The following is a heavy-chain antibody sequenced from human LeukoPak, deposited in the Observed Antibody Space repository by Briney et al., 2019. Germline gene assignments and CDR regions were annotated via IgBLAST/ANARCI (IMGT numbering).Heavy chain of an antibody. CDR1: GASISSGGYS. V-gene: IGHV4-30-2*01. Sequence: SETLSLTCAVSGASISSGGYSWTWIRQPPGKGLEWIGYIHHSGSTYYNPSLKSRVTISVDRSKNQFSLKLNSVTAADTAVYYCASTLRLGELSPWYYFDYWGQGTLVTVSS. CDR2: IHHSGST. CDR3: ASTLRLGELSPWYYFDY. J-gene: IGHJ4*02. D-gene: IGHD3-16*02.